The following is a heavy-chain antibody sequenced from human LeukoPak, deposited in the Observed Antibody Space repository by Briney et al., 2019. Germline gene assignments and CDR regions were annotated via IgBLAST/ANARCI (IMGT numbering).Heavy chain of an antibody. CDR1: GFTFSSYS. CDR3: ARDSGYGDYWFDP. V-gene: IGHV3-21*01. D-gene: IGHD4-17*01. J-gene: IGHJ5*02. Sequence: GGSLRLSCAASGFTFSSYSMNWVRQAPGKGLEWASSISSSSSYIYYADSVKGRFTISRDNAKNSLYLQMNSLRAEDTAVYYCARDSGYGDYWFDPWGQGTLVTVSS. CDR2: ISSSSSYI.